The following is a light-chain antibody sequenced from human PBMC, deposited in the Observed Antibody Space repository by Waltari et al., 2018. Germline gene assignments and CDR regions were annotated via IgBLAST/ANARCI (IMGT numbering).Light chain of an antibody. Sequence: QSLVHPDGHTYLNWFQKRQGQAPRRLIYKVSNRDSGVPDRFSGSGSGTDFTLKISKVEAEDVGIYYCMQATHWPLTFGQGTKVEIK. V-gene: IGKV2-30*02. CDR3: MQATHWPLT. CDR1: QSLVHPDGHTY. J-gene: IGKJ1*01. CDR2: KVS.